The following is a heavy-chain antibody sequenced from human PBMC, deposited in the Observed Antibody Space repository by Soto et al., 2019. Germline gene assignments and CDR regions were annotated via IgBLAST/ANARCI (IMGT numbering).Heavy chain of an antibody. Sequence: PSETLSLTCAVYGGSFSGYYWSWIRQPPGKGLEWIGEINHSGSTNYNPSLKSRVTIPVDTSKNQFSLKLSSVTAADTAVYYCARSTLGLVATGVDVWGQGTTVTVSS. CDR2: INHSGST. J-gene: IGHJ6*02. CDR1: GGSFSGYY. V-gene: IGHV4-34*01. CDR3: ARSTLGLVATGVDV. D-gene: IGHD5-12*01.